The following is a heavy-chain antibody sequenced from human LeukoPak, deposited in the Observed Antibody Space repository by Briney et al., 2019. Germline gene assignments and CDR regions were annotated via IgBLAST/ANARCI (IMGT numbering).Heavy chain of an antibody. CDR2: ITGTGERP. CDR3: VRAPDGTLDF. CDR1: GYTLTNYH. D-gene: IGHD5-24*01. Sequence: EASVKVSCKASGYTLTNYHMHWVRQAPGQGLEWVGLITGTGERPDYAQKFQGRVTVTCDTSTSTTFLELRSLKLEDTAAYYCVRAPDGTLDFWGQGTLVTVSS. V-gene: IGHV1-46*01. J-gene: IGHJ4*02.